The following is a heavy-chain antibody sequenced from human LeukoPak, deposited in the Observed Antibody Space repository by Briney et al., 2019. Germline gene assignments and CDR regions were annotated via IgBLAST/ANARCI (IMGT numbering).Heavy chain of an antibody. J-gene: IGHJ4*02. CDR1: GFNFSSYA. Sequence: GGSLRLSCTASGFNFSSYAMNWVRPAPGKGLEWVSGIGAGGTFTYYADSVKGRFTISRDNSRNTLYLQMNSLRADDTAVYYCAKDLDYTTCGYYFDYWGQGTLVTVSS. D-gene: IGHD4-11*01. V-gene: IGHV3-23*01. CDR2: IGAGGTFT. CDR3: AKDLDYTTCGYYFDY.